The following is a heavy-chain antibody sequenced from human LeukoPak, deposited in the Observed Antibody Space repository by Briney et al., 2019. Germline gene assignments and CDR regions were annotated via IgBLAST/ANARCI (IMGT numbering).Heavy chain of an antibody. CDR1: GFTFSSYA. CDR3: VRAAAYISGWYGIFDF. V-gene: IGHV3-13*01. D-gene: IGHD6-19*01. J-gene: IGHJ4*02. CDR2: IGVAGDT. Sequence: GGSLRLSCAASGFTFSSYAMSWVRQAPGKGLEWVSGIGVAGDTYYTDSVKGRFTIARENARHSLYLQMNSLRAGDTAVYYCVRAAAYISGWYGIFDFWGQGTLVTVPS.